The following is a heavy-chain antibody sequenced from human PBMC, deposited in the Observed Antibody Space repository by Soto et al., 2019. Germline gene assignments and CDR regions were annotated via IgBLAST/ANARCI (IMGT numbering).Heavy chain of an antibody. Sequence: ASVKVSCKASGYTFTSYYMNWVRQAPGQGLEWMGIISPNSGSTSYAQKFQGRVTMTRDTSTSTDYMELSSLRSEDTAVYYCAREGPVRAFDIWGQGTLVTVSS. V-gene: IGHV1-46*01. J-gene: IGHJ3*02. CDR1: GYTFTSYY. D-gene: IGHD4-17*01. CDR2: ISPNSGST. CDR3: AREGPVRAFDI.